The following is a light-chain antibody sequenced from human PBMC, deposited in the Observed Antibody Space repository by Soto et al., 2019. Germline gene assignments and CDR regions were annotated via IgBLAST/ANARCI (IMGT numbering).Light chain of an antibody. J-gene: IGKJ1*01. CDR1: QSLLHSNGYNY. CDR3: MQALQAPLT. V-gene: IGKV2-28*01. Sequence: DIVVTQSPLSLPVTPGEPASISCRSSQSLLHSNGYNYLDWYLQKPGQSPQLLIYLGSNRASGVPDRFSGSGSGTDFTLKISRVEAEDVGLYYCMQALQAPLTFVQGTKVDIK. CDR2: LGS.